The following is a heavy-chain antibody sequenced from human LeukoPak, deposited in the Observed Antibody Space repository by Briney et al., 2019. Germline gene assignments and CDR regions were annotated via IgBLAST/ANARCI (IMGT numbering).Heavy chain of an antibody. CDR3: AREGRPYYYYGMDV. J-gene: IGHJ6*02. CDR1: GYTFTSYG. V-gene: IGHV1-18*01. CDR2: ISAYNGNT. Sequence: ASVKVSCKASGYTFTSYGISWVRQAPGQGLEWMGWISAYNGNTNYAQKLQGRVTMTTGTSTSTAYMELRSLRSDDTAVYYCAREGRPYYYYGMDVWGQGTTVTVSS.